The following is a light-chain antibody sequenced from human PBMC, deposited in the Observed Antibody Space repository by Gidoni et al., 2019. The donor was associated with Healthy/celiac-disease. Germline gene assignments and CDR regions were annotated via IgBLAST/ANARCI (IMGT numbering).Light chain of an antibody. J-gene: IGKJ1*01. CDR1: QSISSW. CDR2: DSS. CDR3: QQYNSYSRT. V-gene: IGKV1-5*01. Sequence: DIKMTQSPSTLSASVGDRVTITCRASQSISSWLAWYQQKPGKAPKLLIYDSSSLESGVPSRFSGSGSGTEFTLTISSLQPDDFATYYCQQYNSYSRTFXQXTKVEIK.